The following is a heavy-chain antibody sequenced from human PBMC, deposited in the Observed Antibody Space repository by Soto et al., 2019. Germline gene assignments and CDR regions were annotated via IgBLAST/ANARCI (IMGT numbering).Heavy chain of an antibody. J-gene: IGHJ4*02. CDR3: ARHASPYGGHVDY. D-gene: IGHD2-15*01. CDR1: GYSFTSYW. Sequence: PKISCKGSGYSFTSYWIGFGRQMPGKGMEWMGIIYPGDSDTRYSPSFQGQVTISADKSISTAYLQWSSLKASDTAMYYCARHASPYGGHVDYWGQGTLVTVSS. CDR2: IYPGDSDT. V-gene: IGHV5-51*01.